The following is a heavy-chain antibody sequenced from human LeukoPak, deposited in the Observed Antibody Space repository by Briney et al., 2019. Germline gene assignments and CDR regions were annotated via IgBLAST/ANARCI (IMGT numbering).Heavy chain of an antibody. CDR1: GFTFDDYA. J-gene: IGHJ6*02. V-gene: IGHV3-9*01. CDR2: ISWNSGSI. Sequence: GGSLRLSCAASGFTFDDYAMHWVRQAPGKGLEWVSGISWNSGSIGYADSVKGRFTISRDNAKNSLYLQMNGLRAEDTAVYYCARGPWLKEDYYYGMDVWGQGTTVTVSS. CDR3: ARGPWLKEDYYYGMDV. D-gene: IGHD5-12*01.